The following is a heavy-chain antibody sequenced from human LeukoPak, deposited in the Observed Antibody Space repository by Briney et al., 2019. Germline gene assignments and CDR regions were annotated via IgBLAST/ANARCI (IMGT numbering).Heavy chain of an antibody. Sequence: PSETLSLTCTVSGGSISSYYWSWIRQPPGKGLEWIGYIYYSGSTNYNPSLKSRVTISVDTSENQFSLKLSSVTAADTAVYYCARLGAMVDYWGQGTLVTVSS. CDR3: ARLGAMVDY. CDR2: IYYSGST. V-gene: IGHV4-59*08. J-gene: IGHJ4*02. D-gene: IGHD1-26*01. CDR1: GGSISSYY.